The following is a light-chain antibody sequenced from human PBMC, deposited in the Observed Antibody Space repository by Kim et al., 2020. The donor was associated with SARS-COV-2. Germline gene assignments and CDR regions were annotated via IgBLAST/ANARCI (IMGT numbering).Light chain of an antibody. CDR3: LSYTISMAFL. CDR1: SSDIGAYNY. V-gene: IGLV2-14*03. CDR2: DVY. J-gene: IGLJ7*01. Sequence: QSALTQPASVSGSPGQSITISCTGTSSDIGAYNYVSWFQQHPGRAPKLMISDVYKRPSGVSNRFSGSKSGNTASLTISGLQAEDEAHYYCLSYTISMAFLFGGWTQLTVL.